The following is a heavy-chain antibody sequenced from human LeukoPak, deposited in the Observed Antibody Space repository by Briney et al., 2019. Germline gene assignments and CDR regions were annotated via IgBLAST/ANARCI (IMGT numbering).Heavy chain of an antibody. V-gene: IGHV1-8*03. CDR2: MNPNSGNT. Sequence: ASVKVSCKASGYTFTSYDINWVRQATGQGLEWMGWMNPNSGNTGYAQKFQGRVTITRNTSISTAYMEPSSLRSEDTAVYYCARPARGYYDFWSGYYLVVWGQGTLVTVSS. D-gene: IGHD3-3*01. CDR1: GYTFTSYD. J-gene: IGHJ4*02. CDR3: ARPARGYYDFWSGYYLVV.